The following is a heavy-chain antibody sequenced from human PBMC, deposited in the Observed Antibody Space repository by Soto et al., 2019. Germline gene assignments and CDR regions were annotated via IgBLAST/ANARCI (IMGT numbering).Heavy chain of an antibody. CDR1: GGFISSTNYY. D-gene: IGHD2-15*01. Sequence: SETLSLTCSVSGGFISSTNYYWGWIRQPPGKGLEWIGSIYYSGTTYYNPSLESRVTISVDTSKNQFSLKLSPVTAADTAVYYCATPGWPAWYFDYWGQGSLVTVSS. CDR3: ATPGWPAWYFDY. CDR2: IYYSGTT. V-gene: IGHV4-39*01. J-gene: IGHJ4*02.